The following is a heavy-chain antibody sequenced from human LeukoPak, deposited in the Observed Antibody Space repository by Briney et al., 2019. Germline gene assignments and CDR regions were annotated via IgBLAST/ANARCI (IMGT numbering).Heavy chain of an antibody. J-gene: IGHJ6*03. CDR2: IGAAGVHT. Sequence: QSGGSLRLSCAASGFTFSSYAMSWVRQAPGKGLEWVSTIGAAGVHTFYSDSVKGRFTISRDNSKNTLYLQMNTLRAEDTAVFYCARAGQLRYMDVWGKGTAVTVSS. V-gene: IGHV3-23*01. CDR1: GFTFSSYA. CDR3: ARAGQLRYMDV.